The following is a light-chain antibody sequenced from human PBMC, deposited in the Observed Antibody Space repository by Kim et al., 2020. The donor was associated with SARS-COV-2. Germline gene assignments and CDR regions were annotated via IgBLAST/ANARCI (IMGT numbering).Light chain of an antibody. CDR2: NDN. CDR1: RFNIGGRFD. CDR3: QSYDSSLSASV. J-gene: IGLJ7*01. Sequence: QRVTISCTGGRFNIGGRFDVHWYQHLPGAVPKLLIYNDNNRPSGVPERFSGSKSGTSASLAITGLQAEDEAVYYCQSYDSSLSASVFGGGTQLTVL. V-gene: IGLV1-40*01.